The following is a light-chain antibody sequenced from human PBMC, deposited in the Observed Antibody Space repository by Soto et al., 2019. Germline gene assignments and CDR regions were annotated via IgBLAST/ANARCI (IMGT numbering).Light chain of an antibody. V-gene: IGKV3-11*01. CDR1: QSVSSSY. CDR2: DAS. CDR3: PLPSNSLDA. J-gene: IGKJ5*01. Sequence: DNVLTQSPVTVCLSTGLSATLSCMASQSVSSSYLAWYQHKPGQPPRLLIYDASKRATGIPTRFSGSGSGTDFTLTILSLQHAGFAVYYCPLPSNSLDAFGRGTRLEIK.